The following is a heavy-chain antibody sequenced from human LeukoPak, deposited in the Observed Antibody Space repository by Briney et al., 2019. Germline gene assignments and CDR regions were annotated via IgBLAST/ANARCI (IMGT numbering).Heavy chain of an antibody. CDR2: IYYSGST. CDR3: ARLGFDSSLDY. D-gene: IGHD3-22*01. Sequence: SSETLSLTCTVSGGSISSYYWSWIRQPPGKGLEWIGYIYYSGSTNYNPSLKSRVTISVDTSKNQLSLKLSSVTAADTAVYYCARLGFDSSLDYWGQGTLVTVSS. CDR1: GGSISSYY. J-gene: IGHJ4*02. V-gene: IGHV4-59*08.